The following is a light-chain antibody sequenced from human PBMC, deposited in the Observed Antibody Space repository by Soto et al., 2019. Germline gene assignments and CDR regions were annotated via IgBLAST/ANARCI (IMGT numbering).Light chain of an antibody. J-gene: IGKJ5*01. CDR3: QQYKSWPIT. Sequence: EIVLTQSPGTLSLSPGARAPLSCRASQGVSGELAWYQQQPGQAPRLLIYGASSRATGIPARFSGTVSGTEYTLTTSGLQSEDLAIYFCQQYKSWPITFGQGNDWRL. CDR1: QGVSGE. CDR2: GAS. V-gene: IGKV3-15*01.